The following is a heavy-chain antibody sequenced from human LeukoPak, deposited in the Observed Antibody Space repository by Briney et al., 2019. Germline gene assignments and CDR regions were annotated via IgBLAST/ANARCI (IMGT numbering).Heavy chain of an antibody. V-gene: IGHV1-2*02. CDR1: GYTFTVHY. CDR3: ARVPRPKYAGGQWDGDY. J-gene: IGHJ4*02. Sequence: GASVKVSCKTSGYTFTVHYMHWVRQVPGQGLEWMGWINPSSGDTNYAQKFQGRVTMTRDTSISTAYMDLSRLRSDDTAVYYCARVPRPKYAGGQWDGDYWGQGTLVTVSS. CDR2: INPSSGDT. D-gene: IGHD1-26*01.